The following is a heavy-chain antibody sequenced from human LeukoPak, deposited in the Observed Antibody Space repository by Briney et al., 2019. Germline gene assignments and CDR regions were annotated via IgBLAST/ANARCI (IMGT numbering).Heavy chain of an antibody. D-gene: IGHD4-23*01. CDR2: ISYDGSNK. J-gene: IGHJ1*01. V-gene: IGHV3-30*04. Sequence: GGSLRLSCAASGFTFNSYAIHWVRQAPGKGLEWVAVISYDGSNKYYAESVKGRFTISRDNSKNTLYLQLNSLRPDDTAVYYCARRGDGYGGMTARYFQHWGQGTLVTVSS. CDR3: ARRGDGYGGMTARYFQH. CDR1: GFTFNSYA.